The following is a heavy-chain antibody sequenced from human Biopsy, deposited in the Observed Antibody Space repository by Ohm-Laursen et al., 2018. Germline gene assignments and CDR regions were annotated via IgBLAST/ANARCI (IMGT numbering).Heavy chain of an antibody. J-gene: IGHJ5*02. CDR3: ARGRTHLLPDHDWFDP. D-gene: IGHD1-14*01. CDR1: GYTFINYW. CDR2: IYPSDSDS. Sequence: ESLKISCKASGYTFINYWIGWVRQVPGKGLEWMGLIYPSDSDSRYNPSFQGQVTMSADKSINTVYFQWASLQASDTGVYYCARGRTHLLPDHDWFDPWGQGTLVTVSS. V-gene: IGHV5-51*01.